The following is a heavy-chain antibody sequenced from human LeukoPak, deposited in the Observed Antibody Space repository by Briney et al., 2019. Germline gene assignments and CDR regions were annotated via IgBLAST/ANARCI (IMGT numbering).Heavy chain of an antibody. V-gene: IGHV4-34*01. J-gene: IGHJ5*02. Sequence: SETLSLTCAVYGGSFSGYYWNWIRQPPEKGLEWIGEINHSGSTNYNPSLKSRVTISVDTSKNQFSLKLSSVTAADTALYYCARFRGSSWYLVWFDPWGQGTLVTVSS. CDR1: GGSFSGYY. CDR2: INHSGST. D-gene: IGHD6-13*01. CDR3: ARFRGSSWYLVWFDP.